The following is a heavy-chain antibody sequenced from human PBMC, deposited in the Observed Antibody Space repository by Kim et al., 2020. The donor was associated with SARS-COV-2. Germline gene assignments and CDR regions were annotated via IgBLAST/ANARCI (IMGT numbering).Heavy chain of an antibody. V-gene: IGHV1-18*04. D-gene: IGHD3-10*01. CDR3: ARVLMVRGEPLFDY. CDR2: ISAYNGNT. CDR1: GYTFTSYG. Sequence: ASVKVSCKASGYTFTSYGISWVRQAPGQGLEWMGWISAYNGNTNYAQKLQGRVTMTTDTSTSTAYMELRSLRSDDTAVYYCARVLMVRGEPLFDYWGQGTLVTVSS. J-gene: IGHJ4*02.